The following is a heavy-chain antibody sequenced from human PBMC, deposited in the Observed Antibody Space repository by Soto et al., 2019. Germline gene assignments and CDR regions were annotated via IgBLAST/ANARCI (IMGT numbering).Heavy chain of an antibody. Sequence: EVQLLESGGGLVQPGGSLRLSCAASGFTFSSYAMSWVRQAPGKGLEWVSAISGSGGSTYYADSVKGRFTISRDNSKNTLYLQMNSLRAEDTAVYYCAKDPYCCSTSCQGKWFDPWGQQTLVTVS. J-gene: IGHJ5*02. CDR1: GFTFSSYA. CDR2: ISGSGGST. V-gene: IGHV3-23*01. CDR3: AKDPYCCSTSCQGKWFDP. D-gene: IGHD2-2*01.